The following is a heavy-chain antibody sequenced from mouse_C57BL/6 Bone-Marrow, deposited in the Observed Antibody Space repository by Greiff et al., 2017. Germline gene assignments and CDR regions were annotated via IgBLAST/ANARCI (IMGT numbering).Heavy chain of an antibody. CDR2: INYDGSST. D-gene: IGHD1-1*01. CDR1: GFTFSDYY. CDR3: ARQVTTVVDTGYFDV. V-gene: IGHV5-16*01. Sequence: DVQLVESEGGLVQPGSSMKLSCTASGFTFSDYYMAWVRQVPEKGLEWVANINYDGSSTYYLDSLKSRFIISRDNAKNILYLQMSSLKSEDTATYYCARQVTTVVDTGYFDVWGTGTTVTVSS. J-gene: IGHJ1*03.